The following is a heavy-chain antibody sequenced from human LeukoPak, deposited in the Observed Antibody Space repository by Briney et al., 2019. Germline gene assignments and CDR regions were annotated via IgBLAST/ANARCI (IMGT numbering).Heavy chain of an antibody. CDR1: GGFISSSSYY. D-gene: IGHD6-19*01. J-gene: IGHJ4*02. CDR2: IYYSGST. Sequence: PSETLSLTCTVSGGFISSSSYYWGWIRQPPGEALEWIGSIYYSGSTYYNPSLKSRVTISVDTSKNQFSLKLSSVTAADTAVYYCARHVYSSCWYVFGEYYFDYWGQGTLVTVSS. V-gene: IGHV4-39*01. CDR3: ARHVYSSCWYVFGEYYFDY.